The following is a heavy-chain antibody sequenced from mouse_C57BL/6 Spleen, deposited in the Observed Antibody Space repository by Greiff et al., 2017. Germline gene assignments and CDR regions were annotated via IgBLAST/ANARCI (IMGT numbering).Heavy chain of an antibody. V-gene: IGHV1-55*01. CDR1: GYTFTSYW. J-gene: IGHJ4*01. Sequence: QVQLQQPGAELVKPGASVKMSCKASGYTFTSYWITWVKQRPGQGLEWIGDIYPGSGSTNYNEKFKSKATLTVDTSSSTAYMQLSSLTSEDSAVYYCAPITTVEDYAMDYWGQGTSVTVSS. D-gene: IGHD1-1*01. CDR3: APITTVEDYAMDY. CDR2: IYPGSGST.